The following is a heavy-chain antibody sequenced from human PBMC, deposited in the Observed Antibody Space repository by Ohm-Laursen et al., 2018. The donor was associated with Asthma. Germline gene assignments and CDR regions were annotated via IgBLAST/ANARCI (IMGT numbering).Heavy chain of an antibody. CDR2: INPNSGGT. J-gene: IGHJ4*02. CDR1: GYTFTSYA. CDR3: ARACRYYGSGRIDCGFDY. V-gene: IGHV1-2*06. Sequence: GASVKVSCKASGYTFTSYAMHWVRQAPGQGLEWMGRINPNSGGTNYAQKFQGRVTMTRDPSISTAYMELSRLRSDDTAVYYCARACRYYGSGRIDCGFDYWGQGTLVTVSS. D-gene: IGHD3-10*01.